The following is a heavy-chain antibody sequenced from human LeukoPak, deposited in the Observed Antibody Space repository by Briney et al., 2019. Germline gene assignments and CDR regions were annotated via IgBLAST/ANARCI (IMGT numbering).Heavy chain of an antibody. J-gene: IGHJ4*02. CDR3: ARFPHSSGWIDH. D-gene: IGHD6-25*01. CDR2: IYSGGST. V-gene: IGHV3-66*01. Sequence: GGSLRLSCAASGFXVSSNYFSWVRQAPGKGLEWVSVIYSGGSTNYADSVKGRFTISRDNSKNTLYLQMNSLRAEDTAVYYCARFPHSSGWIDHWGQGTLVTVSS. CDR1: GFXVSSNY.